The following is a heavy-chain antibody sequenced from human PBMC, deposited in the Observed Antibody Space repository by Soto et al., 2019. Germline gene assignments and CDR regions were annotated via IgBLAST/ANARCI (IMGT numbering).Heavy chain of an antibody. CDR1: GGSISSGGYY. Sequence: QVQLQESGPGLVKPSQTLSLTCSVSGGSISSGGYYWSWIRQPPGNGLEWIGYIYYSANTHYNPSLKGRVSISADTSKNQFSLNLSSVTAADTAVYYCARSGGNSYYYGMDVWGQGTTVTVSS. J-gene: IGHJ6*02. V-gene: IGHV4-31*02. CDR2: IYYSANT. CDR3: ARSGGNSYYYGMDV. D-gene: IGHD3-10*01.